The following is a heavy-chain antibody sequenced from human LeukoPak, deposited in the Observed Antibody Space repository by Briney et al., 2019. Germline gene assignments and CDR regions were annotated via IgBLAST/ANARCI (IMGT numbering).Heavy chain of an antibody. CDR2: ISGSGGST. V-gene: IGHV3-23*01. J-gene: IGHJ5*02. CDR1: GFNVSSNY. CDR3: AKSNLYQLSDNWFDP. D-gene: IGHD2-2*01. Sequence: GGSLRLSCAASGFNVSSNYMTWVRQAPGKGLEWVSAISGSGGSTYYADSVKGRFTISRDNSKNTLYLQMNSLRAEDTAVYYCAKSNLYQLSDNWFDPWGQGTLVTVSS.